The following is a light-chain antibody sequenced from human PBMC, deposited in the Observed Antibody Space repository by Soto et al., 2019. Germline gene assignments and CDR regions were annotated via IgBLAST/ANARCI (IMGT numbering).Light chain of an antibody. CDR2: GAS. V-gene: IGKV3-15*01. Sequence: EIVMTQSPATLSVSPGERATLSCSASHSVSSNLAWYQQKPGQAPRLLIHGASTRATGIPARFSGSGSGTEFTLTISSLQSEDFAVYYCHQYDNWPPWTFGQGTKVEIK. CDR3: HQYDNWPPWT. J-gene: IGKJ1*01. CDR1: HSVSSN.